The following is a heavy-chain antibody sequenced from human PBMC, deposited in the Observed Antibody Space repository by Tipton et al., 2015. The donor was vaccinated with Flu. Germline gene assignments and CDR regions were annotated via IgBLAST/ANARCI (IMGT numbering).Heavy chain of an antibody. CDR3: ARFGSYPRNWFDP. Sequence: TLSLTCTVSGDSISSYYWSWIRQPPGKGLEWIGYISSSAITNYSPSLRSRVTISVDRSENQLSLTLNSVTAADTAMYYCARFGSYPRNWFDPWGQGTLVTVSS. CDR2: ISSSAIT. D-gene: IGHD1-26*01. V-gene: IGHV4-4*09. J-gene: IGHJ5*02. CDR1: GDSISSYY.